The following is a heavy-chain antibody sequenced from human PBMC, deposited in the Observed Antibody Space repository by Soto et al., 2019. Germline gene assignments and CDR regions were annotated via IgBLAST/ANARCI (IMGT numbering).Heavy chain of an antibody. CDR1: GGSVISGSYY. D-gene: IGHD2-8*01. V-gene: IGHV4-61*01. Sequence: PSETLSLTCTVSGGSVISGSYYFSCIRQPPGKGLELIGYIYYSGSTNYNPSLKSRVTISVDTSKNQFSLKLRSVTAADTAVYYCARVNGGPYFFDYWGQGTLVTVSS. J-gene: IGHJ4*02. CDR2: IYYSGST. CDR3: ARVNGGPYFFDY.